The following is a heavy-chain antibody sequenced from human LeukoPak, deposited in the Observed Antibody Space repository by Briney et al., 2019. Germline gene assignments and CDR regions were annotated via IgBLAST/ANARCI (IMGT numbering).Heavy chain of an antibody. CDR3: ARGATVPSRRYFDY. CDR2: IIPIFGTA. D-gene: IGHD4-17*01. J-gene: IGHJ4*02. Sequence: SVKVSCKASGGTFSSYAISWVRQAPGEGLEWMGGIIPIFGTANCAQKFQGRVTITADKSTSTAYMELSSLRSEDTAVYYCARGATVPSRRYFDYWGQGTLVTVSS. V-gene: IGHV1-69*06. CDR1: GGTFSSYA.